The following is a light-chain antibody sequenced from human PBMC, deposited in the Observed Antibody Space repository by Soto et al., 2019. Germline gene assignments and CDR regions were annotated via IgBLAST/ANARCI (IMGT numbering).Light chain of an antibody. V-gene: IGKV3-15*01. CDR1: ESVTSS. CDR2: AAS. Sequence: EIVMKNSPATLSVTQGDRATLSCRASESVTSSLAWYQQKPGQPPRLLIYAASTRATDVPARFSGGGSETEFTLTISSLQSEDFAVYFCQQYNIWPLWTFAQRTKVDI. CDR3: QQYNIWPLWT. J-gene: IGKJ1*01.